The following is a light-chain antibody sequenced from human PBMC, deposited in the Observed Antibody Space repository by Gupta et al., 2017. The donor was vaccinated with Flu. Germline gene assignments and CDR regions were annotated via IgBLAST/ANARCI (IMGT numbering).Light chain of an antibody. CDR3: SSYTSTYTLGGVV. J-gene: IGLJ2*01. CDR2: EVT. V-gene: IGLV2-14*01. CDR1: SSDVAGYNF. Sequence: QSALTQPASVSGSPGQSITISCTATSSDVAGYNFVSWYQQHPGKVPKLLIYEVTYRPSGVSNRFSGSKSGNTASLTISGLQAEDEADYYCSSYTSTYTLGGVVFGGGTKLTVL.